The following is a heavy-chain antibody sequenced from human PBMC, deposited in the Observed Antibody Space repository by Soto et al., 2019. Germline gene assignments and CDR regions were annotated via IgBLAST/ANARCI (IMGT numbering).Heavy chain of an antibody. Sequence: GGSLRLSCAASGFTVSSNYMSWVRQAPGKGLEWVSVIYSGGSTYYADSVKGRFTISRNNSKNTLYLQMNSMRAEDTAVYYCARCRRDYDSSGYYFDYWGQGTLVTVSS. CDR2: IYSGGST. CDR1: GFTVSSNY. V-gene: IGHV3-53*04. J-gene: IGHJ4*02. CDR3: ARCRRDYDSSGYYFDY. D-gene: IGHD3-22*01.